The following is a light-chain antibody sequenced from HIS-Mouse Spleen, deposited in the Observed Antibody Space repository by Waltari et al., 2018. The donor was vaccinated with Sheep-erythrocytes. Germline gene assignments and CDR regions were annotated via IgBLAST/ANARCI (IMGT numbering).Light chain of an antibody. CDR3: CSYAGSYNHV. V-gene: IGLV2-11*01. J-gene: IGLJ1*01. Sequence: QSALTQPRSVSGSPGQSVTISCTGTSSDVGGYHYVSWYQQHPGKAPQLMIYDVSKRPSAVPVRFSGSKSGNTASLTISGLQAEDEADDYCCSYAGSYNHVFATGTKVTVL. CDR2: DVS. CDR1: SSDVGGYHY.